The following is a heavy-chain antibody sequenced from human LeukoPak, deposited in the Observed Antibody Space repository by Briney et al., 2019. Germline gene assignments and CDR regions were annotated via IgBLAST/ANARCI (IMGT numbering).Heavy chain of an antibody. V-gene: IGHV3-48*04. CDR1: GFTFSSYR. CDR2: VSISSGTI. CDR3: ARAMSTFGGVRNYFDS. D-gene: IGHD3-16*01. Sequence: GGSLRLSCAASGFTFSSYRMSWVRQAPGKGLEWISFVSISSGTIYYADSVKGRFRISRDNAKSSLDLEMNSLRAEDTAVYYCARAMSTFGGVRNYFDSWGQGTLVTVSS. J-gene: IGHJ4*02.